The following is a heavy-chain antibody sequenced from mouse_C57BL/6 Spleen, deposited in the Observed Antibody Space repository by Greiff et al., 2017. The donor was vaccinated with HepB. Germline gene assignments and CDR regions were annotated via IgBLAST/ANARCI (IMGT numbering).Heavy chain of an antibody. V-gene: IGHV5-12*01. J-gene: IGHJ1*03. CDR1: GFTFSDYY. CDR3: ARENYGSSSYFDV. CDR2: ISNGGGST. Sequence: EVKLVESGGGLVQPGGSLKLSCAASGFTFSDYYMYWVRQTPEKRLEWVAYISNGGGSTYYPDTVKGRFTISRDNAKNTLYLQMSRLKSEDTAMYYCARENYGSSSYFDVWGTGTTVTVSS. D-gene: IGHD1-1*01.